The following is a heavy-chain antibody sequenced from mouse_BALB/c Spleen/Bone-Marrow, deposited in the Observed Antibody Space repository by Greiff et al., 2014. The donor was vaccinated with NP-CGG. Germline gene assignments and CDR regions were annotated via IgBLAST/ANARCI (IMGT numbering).Heavy chain of an antibody. D-gene: IGHD2-1*01. CDR1: GYTFTSYD. CDR2: IYPGDGST. CDR3: ARNGNYRYAMDY. V-gene: IGHV1S56*01. J-gene: IGHJ4*01. Sequence: QVQLQQSGPELVKPGAFVKISCKASGYTFTSYDINWVKQRPGKGLEWIGWIYPGDGSTKYNEKFKGKATLTADKSSSTAYMQLSSLTSENSAVYFCARNGNYRYAMDYWGQGTSVTVSS.